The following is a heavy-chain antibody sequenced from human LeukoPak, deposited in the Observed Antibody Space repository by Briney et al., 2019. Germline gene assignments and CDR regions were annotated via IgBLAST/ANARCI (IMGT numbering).Heavy chain of an antibody. CDR2: IFASGET. CDR3: ARDRYTWHDRDWFDS. J-gene: IGHJ5*01. CDR1: GDSISTSY. D-gene: IGHD1-20*01. V-gene: IGHV4-4*07. Sequence: SETLSLTCTVSGDSISTSYWSWIRQPAGKRMEWIGRIFASGETNYNPSLESRVIMSRDTSNNQLFLRLTSVTAADTAVYYCARDRYTWHDRDWFDSWGQGTLVTVSS.